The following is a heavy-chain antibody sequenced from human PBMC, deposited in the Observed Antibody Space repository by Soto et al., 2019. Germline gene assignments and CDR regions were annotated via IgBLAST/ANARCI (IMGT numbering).Heavy chain of an antibody. CDR1: GYTFTSYA. CDR2: INAGNGNT. Sequence: ASVKVSCKASGYTFTSYAMHWVRQASGQRLEWMGWINAGNGNTKSSQKFQGRVTITRDTSASTAYMELSSPRSEDTAVNYYARTIYNWNYVSWFDPWGQGTLVTVSS. CDR3: ARTIYNWNYVSWFDP. J-gene: IGHJ5*02. V-gene: IGHV1-3*01. D-gene: IGHD1-7*01.